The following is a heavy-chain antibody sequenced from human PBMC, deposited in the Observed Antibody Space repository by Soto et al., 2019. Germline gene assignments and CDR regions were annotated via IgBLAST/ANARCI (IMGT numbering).Heavy chain of an antibody. CDR3: ARGAKSYSLDY. CDR1: GFTFSSYA. D-gene: IGHD2-15*01. CDR2: ISYDGSNK. Sequence: GGSLRLSCAASGFTFSSYAMHWVRQAPGKGLEWVAVISYDGSNKYYADSVKGRFTTSRDNSKNTLYLQMNSLRAEDTAVYYCARGAKSYSLDYWGQGTLVTVSS. V-gene: IGHV3-30-3*01. J-gene: IGHJ4*02.